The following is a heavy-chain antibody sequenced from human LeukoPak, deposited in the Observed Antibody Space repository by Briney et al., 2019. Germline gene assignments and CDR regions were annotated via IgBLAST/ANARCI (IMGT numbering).Heavy chain of an antibody. CDR2: VGRSTTTI. CDR1: DFTFSTYG. Sequence: GRSLRLSCAASDFTFSTYGMHGVRQAPGKGLEWVSYVGRSTTTIYYADSVRGRFTISRDNAKNSVYLQMNSLRDEDTAVYYCATWLRALDYWGQGTLVTVSS. V-gene: IGHV3-48*02. J-gene: IGHJ4*02. D-gene: IGHD5-12*01. CDR3: ATWLRALDY.